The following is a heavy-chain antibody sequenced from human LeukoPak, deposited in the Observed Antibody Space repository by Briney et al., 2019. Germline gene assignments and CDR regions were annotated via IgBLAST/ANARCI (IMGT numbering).Heavy chain of an antibody. J-gene: IGHJ6*03. Sequence: GASVKVSCKASGYTFTSYDINWVRQATGEGLEWMGWMNPNSGNTGYAQKFQGRVTMTRNTSISTAYMELSSLRSEDTAVYYCASYSGYDSGYYYYYMDVWGQGTLVTVSS. D-gene: IGHD5-12*01. CDR3: ASYSGYDSGYYYYYMDV. CDR2: MNPNSGNT. CDR1: GYTFTSYD. V-gene: IGHV1-8*01.